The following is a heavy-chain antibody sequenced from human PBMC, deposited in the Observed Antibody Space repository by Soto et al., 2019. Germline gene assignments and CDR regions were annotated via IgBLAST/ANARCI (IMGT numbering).Heavy chain of an antibody. J-gene: IGHJ6*02. D-gene: IGHD3-22*01. CDR3: ARDSHSSGYPGDYYYGMDV. V-gene: IGHV4-4*02. CDR1: GGSISSSNW. CDR2: IYHSGST. Sequence: SETLSLTCAVSGGSISSSNWWSWVRQPPGKGLEWIGEIYHSGSTNYNPSLKSRVTISVDKSKNQFSLKLSSVTAADTAVYYCARDSHSSGYPGDYYYGMDVWGQGTTVTVSS.